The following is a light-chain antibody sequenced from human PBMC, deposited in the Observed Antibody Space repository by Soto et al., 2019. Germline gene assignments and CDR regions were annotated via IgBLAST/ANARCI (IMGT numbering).Light chain of an antibody. Sequence: DIQMTQSPSSLSASVGDSVTITCRASQTISTYLNWYQQKVGKAPKLLIFDASTLESGVPPRFTGSGSGTEFTLSISNLQPDDFATYYCQQYQRYWTFGHGTKVEVK. CDR1: QTISTY. CDR2: DAS. CDR3: QQYQRYWT. V-gene: IGKV1-5*01. J-gene: IGKJ1*01.